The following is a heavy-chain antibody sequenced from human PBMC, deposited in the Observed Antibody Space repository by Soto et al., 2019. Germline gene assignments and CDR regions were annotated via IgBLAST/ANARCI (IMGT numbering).Heavy chain of an antibody. D-gene: IGHD5-12*01. V-gene: IGHV4-39*01. CDR2: IYYSGST. J-gene: IGHJ4*02. CDR3: ARGQKRWLQFRYYFDY. CDR1: GGSISSSSYY. Sequence: SETLSLTCTVSGGSISSSSYYWGWIRQPPGKGLEWIGSIYYSGSTYYNPSLKSRVTISVDTSKNQFSLKLSSVTAADTAVYYCARGQKRWLQFRYYFDYWGQGTPVTVSS.